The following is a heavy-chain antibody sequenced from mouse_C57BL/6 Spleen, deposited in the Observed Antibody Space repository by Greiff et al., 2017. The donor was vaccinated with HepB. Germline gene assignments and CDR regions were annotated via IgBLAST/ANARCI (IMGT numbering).Heavy chain of an antibody. CDR1: GFTFSSYA. D-gene: IGHD2-2*01. V-gene: IGHV5-9-1*02. J-gene: IGHJ3*01. CDR2: ISSGGDYI. Sequence: EVQLVESGEGLVKPGGSLKLSCAASGFTFSSYAMSWVRQTPEKRLEWVAYISSGGDYIYYADTVKGRFTISRDNARNTLYLQMSSLKSEDTAMYYCTRDGGGYDGFAYWGQGTLVTVSA. CDR3: TRDGGGYDGFAY.